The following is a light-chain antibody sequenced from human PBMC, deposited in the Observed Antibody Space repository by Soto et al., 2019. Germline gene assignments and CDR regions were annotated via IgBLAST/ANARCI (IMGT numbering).Light chain of an antibody. CDR2: GAS. J-gene: IGKJ5*01. CDR3: QQYDNSIT. Sequence: PGETATLSCRASQSVSSNNLAWYHQKPGQTPRPLIYGASNRATGIPDRFSGSGSGTDFTLTISRLEPEDFAVYYCQQYDNSITFGQGTRLEIE. CDR1: QSVSSNN. V-gene: IGKV3-20*01.